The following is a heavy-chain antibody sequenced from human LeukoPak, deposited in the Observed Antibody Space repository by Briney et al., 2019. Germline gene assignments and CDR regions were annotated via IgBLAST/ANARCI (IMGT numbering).Heavy chain of an antibody. V-gene: IGHV3-9*03. CDR1: GFIFDVYA. CDR3: AKDVSLGYCSGGSCSAHFDY. J-gene: IGHJ4*02. Sequence: GGSLRLSCVASGFIFDVYAMHWVRQAPGKGLEWVSGISWNSGTIGYAVSVKGRFTISRDIAKNSLFLQMNSLRPQDMALYYCAKDVSLGYCSGGSCSAHFDYWGQGTLVTVSS. CDR2: ISWNSGTI. D-gene: IGHD2-15*01.